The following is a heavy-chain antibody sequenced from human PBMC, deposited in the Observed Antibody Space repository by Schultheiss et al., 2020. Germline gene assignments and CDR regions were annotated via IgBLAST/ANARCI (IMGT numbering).Heavy chain of an antibody. V-gene: IGHV3-53*01. CDR3: ARDGYSSSWYEYYGMDV. J-gene: IGHJ6*02. Sequence: GGSLRLSCAASGFTVSSNYMSWVRQAPGKGLEWVSVIYSGGSTYYADSVKGRFTISRDNSKNTLYLQMNSLRAEDTAVYYCARDGYSSSWYEYYGMDVWGQGTTVTVSS. CDR1: GFTVSSNY. D-gene: IGHD6-13*01. CDR2: IYSGGST.